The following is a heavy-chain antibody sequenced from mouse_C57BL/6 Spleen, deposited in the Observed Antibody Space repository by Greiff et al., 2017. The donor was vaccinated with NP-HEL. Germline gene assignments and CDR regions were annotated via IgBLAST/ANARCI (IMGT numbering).Heavy chain of an antibody. J-gene: IGHJ3*01. CDR3: ARDLITEAWFAY. CDR1: GFTFSSYA. Sequence: EVQGVESGGGLVKPGGSLKLSCAASGFTFSSYAMSWVRQTPEKRLEWVATISDGGSYTYYPDNVKGRFTISRDNAKNNLYLQMSHLKSEDTAMYYCARDLITEAWFAYWGQGTLVTVSA. D-gene: IGHD2-4*01. CDR2: ISDGGSYT. V-gene: IGHV5-4*01.